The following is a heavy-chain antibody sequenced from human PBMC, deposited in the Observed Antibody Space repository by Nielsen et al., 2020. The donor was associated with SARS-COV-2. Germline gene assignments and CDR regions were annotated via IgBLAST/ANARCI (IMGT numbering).Heavy chain of an antibody. J-gene: IGHJ4*02. D-gene: IGHD7-27*01. V-gene: IGHV4-59*13. CDR3: ARDDDDWGSLAY. CDR2: TYYSGNT. CDR1: GGSITTYY. Sequence: SETLSLTCAVSGGSITTYYRHWIRQSPGKGIEWIGYTYYSGNTNYNPSLKSRVTISVDTSKNQFSLKLSSATAADTAVYYCARDDDDWGSLAYWGQGTLVTVSS.